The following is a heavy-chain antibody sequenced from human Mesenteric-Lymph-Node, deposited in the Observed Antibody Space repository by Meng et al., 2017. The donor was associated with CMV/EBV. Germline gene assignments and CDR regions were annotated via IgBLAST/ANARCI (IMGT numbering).Heavy chain of an antibody. CDR2: IYYSGAT. CDR1: GGSLSSGDYS. D-gene: IGHD3-3*01. CDR3: ARSNVLRFLEWLFDY. Sequence: SETLSLTCSVSGGSLSSGDYSWSWIRQPPGKGLEWIGCIYYSGATNYNPSLKSRVTISIDTSKNQFSLKLSSVTAADTAVYYCARSNVLRFLEWLFDYWGQGTLVTVSS. J-gene: IGHJ4*02. V-gene: IGHV4-61*08.